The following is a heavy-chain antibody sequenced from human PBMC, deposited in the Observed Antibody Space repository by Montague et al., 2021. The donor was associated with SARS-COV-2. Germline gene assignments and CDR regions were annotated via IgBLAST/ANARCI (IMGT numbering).Heavy chain of an antibody. CDR1: GDSLSFYF. V-gene: IGHV4-4*09. CDR2: IECSGST. D-gene: IGHD2-15*01. J-gene: IGHJ5*01. Sequence: SETLSLTCTVSGDSLSFYFWTWIRQPPGRGLEWIGYIECSGSTNYNPSLRGRLTMSLDMSSNQFSLELRSVTAADTAVYYCVRLGYWTSTVDSWGHGTLVPVSS. CDR3: VRLGYWTSTVDS.